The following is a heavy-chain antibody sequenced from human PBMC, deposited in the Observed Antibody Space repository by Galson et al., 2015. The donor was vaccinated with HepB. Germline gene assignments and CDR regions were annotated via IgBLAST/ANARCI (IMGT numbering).Heavy chain of an antibody. CDR3: ARPREPWESSTLQY. Sequence: SLRLSCAVSGFTFSDYGMNWVRQAPGKGLEWVSSISSGNNYIYYAASVKGRFTVSRDNVKNLVFLQMNSLRVEDTAVYYCARPREPWESSTLQYWGQGNLVTVSS. CDR2: ISSGNNYI. J-gene: IGHJ4*02. CDR1: GFTFSDYG. V-gene: IGHV3-21*06. D-gene: IGHD6-13*01.